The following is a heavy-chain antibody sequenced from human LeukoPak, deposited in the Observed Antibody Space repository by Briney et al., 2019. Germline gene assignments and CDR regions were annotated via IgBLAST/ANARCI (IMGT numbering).Heavy chain of an antibody. D-gene: IGHD2-8*01. CDR1: GYTFTGYY. J-gene: IGHJ4*02. CDR3: ARRYCTNGVCYRTLDY. CDR2: INPNSGGT. V-gene: IGHV1-2*02. Sequence: ASVKVSCKASGYTFTGYYMHWVRQAPGQGLEWMGWINPNSGGTNYAQKFQGRVTMTRDTSISTTYMELSRLRSDDTAVYYCARRYCTNGVCYRTLDYWGQGTLVTVSS.